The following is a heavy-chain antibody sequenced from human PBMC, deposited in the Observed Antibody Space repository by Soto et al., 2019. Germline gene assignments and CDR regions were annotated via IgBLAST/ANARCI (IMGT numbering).Heavy chain of an antibody. J-gene: IGHJ4*02. CDR2: IDYSGNT. V-gene: IGHV4-30-4*01. Sequence: SETLSLTCTVSGGSLSSGNYYWSWIRQPPGKGLEWIGYIDYSGNTFYNPSLKSRLTISVDTSKNRFSLKLSSVTAADTAVHYCARYCSSTSCLNFDSWGRGTLVTVSS. CDR3: ARYCSSTSCLNFDS. CDR1: GGSLSSGNYY. D-gene: IGHD2-2*01.